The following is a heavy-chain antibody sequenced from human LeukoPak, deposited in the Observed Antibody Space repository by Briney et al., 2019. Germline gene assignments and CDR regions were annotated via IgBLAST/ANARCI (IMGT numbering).Heavy chain of an antibody. CDR2: IIPIFGTA. CDR3: AAKVLGGYYDNSGYGMPNDY. J-gene: IGHJ4*02. V-gene: IGHV1-69*05. CDR1: GGTFSSYA. Sequence: SVKVSCKASGGTFSSYAISWVRQAPGQGLEWMGGIIPIFGTANYAQKFQERVTITRDMSTSTAYMELSSLRSEDTAVYYCAAKVLGGYYDNSGYGMPNDYWGQGTLVTVSS. D-gene: IGHD3-22*01.